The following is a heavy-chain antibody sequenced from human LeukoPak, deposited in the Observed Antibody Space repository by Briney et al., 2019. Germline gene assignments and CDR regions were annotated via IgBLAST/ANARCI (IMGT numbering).Heavy chain of an antibody. D-gene: IGHD6-6*01. Sequence: PSDTLSLTCTVSGYSISSSNWWGWIRQPPGKGLEWIAYIYYGGNTFYNPSLKSRITMSVDTSKNQFSLKLSSVTAVDTAVYYCAKRQLGHIDYWGQGTLVIVSS. J-gene: IGHJ4*02. CDR2: IYYGGNT. CDR3: AKRQLGHIDY. V-gene: IGHV4-28*01. CDR1: GYSISSSNW.